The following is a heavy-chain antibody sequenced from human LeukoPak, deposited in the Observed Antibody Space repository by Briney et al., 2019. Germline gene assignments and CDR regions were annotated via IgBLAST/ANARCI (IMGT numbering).Heavy chain of an antibody. CDR3: ARGRGSSWYNWFDP. CDR1: GGSISSYY. V-gene: IGHV4-4*07. CDR2: IYTSGST. D-gene: IGHD6-13*01. J-gene: IGHJ5*02. Sequence: SETLSLTCTVSGGSISSYYWSWIRQPAGKGLEWIGRIYTSGSTNYNPSLKSRVTMSVDTSKNQFSLKLSSVTAADTAVYYCARGRGSSWYNWFDPWGQGTLVTVSS.